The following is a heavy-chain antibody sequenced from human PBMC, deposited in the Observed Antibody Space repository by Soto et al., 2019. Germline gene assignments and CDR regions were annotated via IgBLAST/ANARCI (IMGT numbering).Heavy chain of an antibody. V-gene: IGHV3-15*07. CDR1: GFTFSNAW. D-gene: IGHD2-2*01. CDR2: IKSKTDGGTT. Sequence: EVQLVESGGGLVKPGGSLRLSCAASGFTFSNAWMNWVRQAPGKGLEWVGRIKSKTDGGTTDYAAPVKGRFTISRDDSKNTLYLQMNSLKTEDTAVYYCTTDPTPLGYCISTSCQDGSLYYYGMDVWGQGTTVTVSS. CDR3: TTDPTPLGYCISTSCQDGSLYYYGMDV. J-gene: IGHJ6*02.